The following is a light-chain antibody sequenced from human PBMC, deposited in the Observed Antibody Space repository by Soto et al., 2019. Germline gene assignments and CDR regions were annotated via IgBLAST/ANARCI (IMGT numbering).Light chain of an antibody. CDR2: AAS. V-gene: IGKV1-39*01. Sequence: DIQMTQSPSSLSASVEDRVIITCRASQSISNHLNWYQQKPGKAPKVLIYAASSLQSGIPSRFSGSGSGTDFTLTISSLQPEDFATYYCQQSYSIPWTFGQGTKVDIK. CDR3: QQSYSIPWT. CDR1: QSISNH. J-gene: IGKJ1*01.